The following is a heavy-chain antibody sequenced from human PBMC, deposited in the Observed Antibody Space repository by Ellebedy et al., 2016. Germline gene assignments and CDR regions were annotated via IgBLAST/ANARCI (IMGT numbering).Heavy chain of an antibody. CDR1: GGSISSGGYS. Sequence: SETLSLTXAVSGGSISSGGYSWTWIRQPPGKGLEWIGYIYYSGSTYYNPSLKSRVTMSVDRSKNQFSLQLSSVTAADTAVYYCARGLYFDSSGYHYWFDPWGQGILVTVSS. J-gene: IGHJ5*02. CDR3: ARGLYFDSSGYHYWFDP. CDR2: IYYSGST. V-gene: IGHV4-30-2*01. D-gene: IGHD3-22*01.